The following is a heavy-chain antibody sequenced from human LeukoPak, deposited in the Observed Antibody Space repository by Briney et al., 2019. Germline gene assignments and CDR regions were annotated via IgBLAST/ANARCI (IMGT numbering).Heavy chain of an antibody. CDR3: ARETSGSYYNYYYYYMGA. CDR1: GVSFSGYY. CDR2: IYYSGST. J-gene: IGHJ6*03. D-gene: IGHD1-26*01. Sequence: SETLSLTCAVYGVSFSGYYWSWIRQPPGKGLEWIGYIYYSGSTNYNPSLKSRFTISVKTSKNQFFLKLTSFTAAATALYYFARETSGSYYNYYYYYMGAWGKGNTVTISS. V-gene: IGHV4-59*12.